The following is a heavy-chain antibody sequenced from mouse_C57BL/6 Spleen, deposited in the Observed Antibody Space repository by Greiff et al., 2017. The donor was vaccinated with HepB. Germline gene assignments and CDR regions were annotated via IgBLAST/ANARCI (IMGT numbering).Heavy chain of an antibody. CDR2: IYPGDGDT. CDR1: GYAFSSSW. Sequence: QVQLKQSGPELVKPGASVKISCKASGYAFSSSWMNWVKQRPGKGLEWIGRIYPGDGDTNYNGKFKGKATLTADKSSSTAYMQLSSLTSEDSAVYFCARKELGRAVGYFDYWGQGTTLTVSS. CDR3: ARKELGRAVGYFDY. D-gene: IGHD4-1*01. J-gene: IGHJ2*01. V-gene: IGHV1-82*01.